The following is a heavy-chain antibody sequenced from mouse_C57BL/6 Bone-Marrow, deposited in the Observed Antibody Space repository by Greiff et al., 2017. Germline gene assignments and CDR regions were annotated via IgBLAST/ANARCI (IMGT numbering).Heavy chain of an antibody. D-gene: IGHD1-1*01. CDR3: ALLLRYPYWYFDV. J-gene: IGHJ1*03. CDR2: IDPANGNT. V-gene: IGHV14-3*01. CDR1: GFNIKNTY. Sequence: VQLKESVAELVRPGASVKLSCTASGFNIKNTYMHWVKQRPEQGLEWIGRIDPANGNTKYAPKFQGKATITADTSSNTAYLQLSSLTSEDTALYYCALLLRYPYWYFDVWGTGTTVTVSS.